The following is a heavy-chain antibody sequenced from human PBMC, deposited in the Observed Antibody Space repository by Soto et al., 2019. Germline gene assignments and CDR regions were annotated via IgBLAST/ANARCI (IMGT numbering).Heavy chain of an antibody. Sequence: GGSLRLSCAASGFTFSSYAMHWVRQAPGKGLEWVAVISYDGSNKYYADSVKGRFTISRDNSKNTLYLQMNSLRAEDTAVYYCAITIGVRYFDWSQPLSYYYYGMDVWGQGTTVTVSS. V-gene: IGHV3-30-3*01. CDR1: GFTFSSYA. CDR2: ISYDGSNK. CDR3: AITIGVRYFDWSQPLSYYYYGMDV. J-gene: IGHJ6*02. D-gene: IGHD3-9*01.